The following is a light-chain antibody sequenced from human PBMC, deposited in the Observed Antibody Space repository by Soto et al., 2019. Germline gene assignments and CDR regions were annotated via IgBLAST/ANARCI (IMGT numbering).Light chain of an antibody. V-gene: IGKV3D-20*02. CDR1: QRVSSSY. Sequence: EIVLTQPPGTLSLSPGERATLSCRAGQRVSSSYLAWYQQKLGQAPRLLIYGASNRATGIPDRFSGSGSVTDFTLTISSLGPEDFAVYYCQQRYNWPRTFGQGTKVDIK. J-gene: IGKJ1*01. CDR3: QQRYNWPRT. CDR2: GAS.